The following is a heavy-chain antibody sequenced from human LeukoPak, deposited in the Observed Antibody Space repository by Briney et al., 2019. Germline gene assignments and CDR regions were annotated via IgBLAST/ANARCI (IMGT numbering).Heavy chain of an antibody. CDR3: ARDRDGSGSPSYYYYGMDV. Sequence: SETLSPTCTVSGGSISSYYWSWIRQPPGKGLEWIGYIYYSGSTNYNPSLKSRVTISVDTSKNQFSLKLSSVTAADTAVYYCARDRDGSGSPSYYYYGMDVWGKGTAVTVSS. D-gene: IGHD3-10*01. CDR1: GGSISSYY. CDR2: IYYSGST. V-gene: IGHV4-59*01. J-gene: IGHJ6*04.